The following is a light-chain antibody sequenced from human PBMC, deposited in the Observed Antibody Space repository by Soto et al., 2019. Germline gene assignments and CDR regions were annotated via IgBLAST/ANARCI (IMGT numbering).Light chain of an antibody. Sequence: DIQMTQSPSTLSASVGDRVTITCRTNQGNSRYLNLYQQKPGKAHKVLIYAASNLESGVPSKFSGSGSGTDVSLTISSLQAGDFASDFGQEAFTTPYNFVQGT. CDR2: AAS. CDR3: QEAFTTPYN. J-gene: IGKJ2*01. V-gene: IGKV1-39*01. CDR1: QGNSRY.